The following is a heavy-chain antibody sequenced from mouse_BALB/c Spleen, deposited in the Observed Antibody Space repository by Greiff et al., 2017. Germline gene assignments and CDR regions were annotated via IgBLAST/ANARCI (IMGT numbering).Heavy chain of an antibody. V-gene: IGHV1S81*02. CDR1: GYTFTSYY. Sequence: VQLQESGAELVKPGASVKLSCKASGYTFTSYYMYWVKQRPGQGLEWIGEINPSNGGTNFNEKFKSKATLTVDKSSSTAYMQLSSLTSEDSAVYYCTRRDRYDRFAYWGQGTLVTVSA. J-gene: IGHJ3*01. D-gene: IGHD2-14*01. CDR3: TRRDRYDRFAY. CDR2: INPSNGGT.